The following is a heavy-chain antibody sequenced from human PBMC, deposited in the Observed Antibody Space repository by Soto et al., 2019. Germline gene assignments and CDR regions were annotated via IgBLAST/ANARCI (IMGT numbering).Heavy chain of an antibody. D-gene: IGHD4-17*01. CDR1: GFAFNIYA. J-gene: IGHJ6*02. CDR2: ISGSGSST. CDR3: AKCDGDYRYYYYGMDV. V-gene: IGHV3-23*01. Sequence: GGSLRLSCAASGFAFNIYAMSWVRQAPGKGLEWVASISGSGSSTYSADSVKGRFTISRDNSKIMVYLQMNNLRAEDTATYYCAKCDGDYRYYYYGMDVWGQGTTVTVPS.